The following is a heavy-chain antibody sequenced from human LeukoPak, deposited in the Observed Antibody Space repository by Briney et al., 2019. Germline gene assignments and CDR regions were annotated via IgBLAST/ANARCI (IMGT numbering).Heavy chain of an antibody. CDR1: GFTFSNYA. CDR3: ARRATGSSSLFYYYMDV. J-gene: IGHJ6*03. V-gene: IGHV3-23*01. CDR2: ISSSGSST. Sequence: GGSLRVSCVASGFTFSNYAMSWVRQAPGKGLEWVSGISSSGSSTLFADHVKGRFTIARDNAKSSLYLQMNILQAEDTAVYYCARRATGSSSLFYYYMDVWGKGTTVSVSS. D-gene: IGHD1-26*01.